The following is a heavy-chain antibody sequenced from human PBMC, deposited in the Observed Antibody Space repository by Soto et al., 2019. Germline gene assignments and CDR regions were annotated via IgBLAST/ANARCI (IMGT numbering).Heavy chain of an antibody. D-gene: IGHD1-26*01. Sequence: PGGSLRLSCAASGFIFSNYAMSWVRQAPGKGPEWVSSISGSGVNTFYADSVKGRFTISRDNAKNTLYLQMNSLRAEDTAVYYGAKIVGAPGYDVFDIWAQGKMVTV. CDR3: AKIVGAPGYDVFDI. J-gene: IGHJ3*02. CDR1: GFIFSNYA. V-gene: IGHV3-23*01. CDR2: ISGSGVNT.